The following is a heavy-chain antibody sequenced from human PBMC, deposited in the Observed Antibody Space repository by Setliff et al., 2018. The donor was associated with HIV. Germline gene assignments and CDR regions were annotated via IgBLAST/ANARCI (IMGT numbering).Heavy chain of an antibody. CDR2: IYYSGST. CDR3: ARSFGWGAFNV. V-gene: IGHV4-39*07. D-gene: IGHD6-19*01. Sequence: SETLSLTCTVSGGSISSSSYYWGWIRQPPGKGLEWIGSIYYSGSTYYNPSLKSRVTISVDTSKNQFSLKLSSVTAADTAVYYCARSFGWGAFNVWGQGTVVTVSS. CDR1: GGSISSSSYY. J-gene: IGHJ3*01.